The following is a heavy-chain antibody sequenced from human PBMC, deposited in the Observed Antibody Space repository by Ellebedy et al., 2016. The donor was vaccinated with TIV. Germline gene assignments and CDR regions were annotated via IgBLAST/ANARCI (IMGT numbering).Heavy chain of an antibody. Sequence: SETLSLXCTVSGGSISDYYWSWIRQPPGKGLEWIGHIYYSGSTNYNPSLKSRVTISVDTSKNQFSLKLSSVTAADTAVYYCARVFSSTIDYWGQGTLVTVSS. CDR3: ARVFSSTIDY. J-gene: IGHJ4*02. CDR2: IYYSGST. D-gene: IGHD6-19*01. CDR1: GGSISDYY. V-gene: IGHV4-59*12.